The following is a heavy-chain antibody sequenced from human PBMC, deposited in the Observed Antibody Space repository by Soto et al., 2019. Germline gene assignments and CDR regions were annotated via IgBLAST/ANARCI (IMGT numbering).Heavy chain of an antibody. CDR1: GFTFSTYA. J-gene: IGHJ4*02. CDR3: SQESSRPHDY. CDR2: ISGSGDTT. V-gene: IGHV3-23*01. D-gene: IGHD1-26*01. Sequence: EVQLLESGGGLVQPGGSLRLSCAASGFTFSTYAMSWVRQAPGKGLEWVSAISGSGDTTYYANSVKGRFTISRDNSKTTLYLHMNRRRAEDTAVYYCSQESSRPHDYWGQGTLVTVSS.